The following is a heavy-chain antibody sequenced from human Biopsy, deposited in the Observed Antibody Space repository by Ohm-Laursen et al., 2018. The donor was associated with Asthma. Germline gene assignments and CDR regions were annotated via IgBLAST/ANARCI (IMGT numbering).Heavy chain of an antibody. CDR2: INAGDGNT. Sequence: ASVKVSCKASGYTFIHFAIHWVRQAPGQRLEWMGWINAGDGNTKYLQKFQGRVTITRDTSASTAYMDLRSLRSEDTAMYYCARTYYDFLTGQVNDAFALWGQGTMVTVSS. CDR3: ARTYYDFLTGQVNDAFAL. J-gene: IGHJ3*01. CDR1: GYTFIHFA. V-gene: IGHV1-3*01. D-gene: IGHD3-9*01.